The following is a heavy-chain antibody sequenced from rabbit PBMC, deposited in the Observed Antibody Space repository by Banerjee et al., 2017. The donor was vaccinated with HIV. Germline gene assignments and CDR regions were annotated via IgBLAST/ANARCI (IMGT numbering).Heavy chain of an antibody. J-gene: IGHJ4*01. CDR2: IGISSDNT. Sequence: QEQLVESGGGLVQPEGSLTLTCKASGSDISSNAMCWVRQAPGKGLEWIACIGISSDNTYYANWAKGRFTISKTSSTTVTLQMTSLTAADTATYFCARDLAGVIGWNFDLWGQGTLVTVS. CDR3: ARDLAGVIGWNFDL. V-gene: IGHV1S45*01. CDR1: GSDISSNA. D-gene: IGHD4-1*01.